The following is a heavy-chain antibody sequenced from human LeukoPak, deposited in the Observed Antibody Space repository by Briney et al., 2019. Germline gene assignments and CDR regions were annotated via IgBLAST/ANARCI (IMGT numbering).Heavy chain of an antibody. J-gene: IGHJ4*02. Sequence: GGSLRLSCAASGFTFSSYAMHWVRQAPGKGLEWVASLYYDGSNKNYADSVKGRFTISRDNSKNTLYLQMNSLRAEDTAVYYCAKDCGGDCYSHSWGQGTLVTVSS. CDR1: GFTFSSYA. CDR2: LYYDGSNK. V-gene: IGHV3-30*04. D-gene: IGHD2-21*02. CDR3: AKDCGGDCYSHS.